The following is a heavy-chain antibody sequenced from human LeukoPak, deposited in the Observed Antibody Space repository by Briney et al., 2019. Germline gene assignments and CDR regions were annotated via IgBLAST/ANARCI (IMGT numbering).Heavy chain of an antibody. J-gene: IGHJ6*02. CDR2: IIPIFGTA. CDR3: ARDHYGSGIGGMDV. V-gene: IGHV1-69*13. CDR1: GGTFSSYA. Sequence: SVKVSCKASGGTFSSYAVSWVRQAPGQGLEWMGGIIPIFGTANYAQKFQGRVTITADESTSTAYMELSSLRSEDTAVYYCARDHYGSGIGGMDVWGQGTTVTVSS. D-gene: IGHD3-10*01.